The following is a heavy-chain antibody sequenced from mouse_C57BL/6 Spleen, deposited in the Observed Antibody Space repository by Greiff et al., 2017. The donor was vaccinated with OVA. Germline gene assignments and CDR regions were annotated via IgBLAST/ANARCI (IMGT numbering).Heavy chain of an antibody. CDR2: ISNLAYSI. CDR3: ALYDYDEGAAY. D-gene: IGHD2-4*01. V-gene: IGHV5-15*01. Sequence: EVKLMESGGGLVQPGGSLKLSCAASGFTFSDYGMAWVRQAPRKGPEWVAFISNLAYSIYYADTVTGRFTISRENAKNTLYLEMSSLRSEDTAMYYCALYDYDEGAAYWGQGTLVTVSA. CDR1: GFTFSDYG. J-gene: IGHJ3*01.